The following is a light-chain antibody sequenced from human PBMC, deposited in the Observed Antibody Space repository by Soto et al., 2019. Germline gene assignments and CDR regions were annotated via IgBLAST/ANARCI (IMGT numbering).Light chain of an antibody. CDR3: CSYTSSDTYV. Sequence: QSVLTQPASVSGSPGQSITISCTGTSSDDGGYDLVSWYQQHPGKAPKVMIYDVSNRPSGVSNRFSGAKSGNTASLTLSGLQAEDEADYYCCSYTSSDTYVFGTGTKVTVL. CDR1: SSDDGGYDL. J-gene: IGLJ1*01. CDR2: DVS. V-gene: IGLV2-14*01.